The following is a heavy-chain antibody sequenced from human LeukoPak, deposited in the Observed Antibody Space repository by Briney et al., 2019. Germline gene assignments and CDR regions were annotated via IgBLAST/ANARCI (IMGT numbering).Heavy chain of an antibody. Sequence: GRSLRLSCAASGFTFDDYAMHWVRQAPGKGLEWVSGISWNSGSIGYADSVKGRFTISRDNAKNSLYLQMNSLRAEDMALYYCAKSSGTTWYYYMYVWGKGTTVTVSS. J-gene: IGHJ6*03. CDR1: GFTFDDYA. CDR3: AKSSGTTWYYYMYV. D-gene: IGHD1-7*01. CDR2: ISWNSGSI. V-gene: IGHV3-9*03.